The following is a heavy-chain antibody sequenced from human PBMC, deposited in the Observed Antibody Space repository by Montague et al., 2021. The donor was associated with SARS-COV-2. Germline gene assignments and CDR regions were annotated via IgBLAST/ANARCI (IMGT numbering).Heavy chain of an antibody. V-gene: IGHV4-34*01. J-gene: IGHJ5*01. CDR3: AGVAGGYYHDSSAYFDC. Sequence: SETLSLTCAVYGGSFSGYYWSWIRQPPGKGLEWIGEINQSGSTNYNPSLKSRVTLSVDTSKKQFSLKLSSLTAADTAVYYCAGVAGGYYHDSSAYFDCWGQGSLVTVSS. CDR2: INQSGST. D-gene: IGHD3-22*01. CDR1: GGSFSGYY.